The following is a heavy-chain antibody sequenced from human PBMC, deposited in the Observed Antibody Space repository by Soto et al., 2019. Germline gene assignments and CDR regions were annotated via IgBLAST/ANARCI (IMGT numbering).Heavy chain of an antibody. J-gene: IGHJ4*02. CDR3: ARDQVGGTQIGY. D-gene: IGHD6-19*01. CDR2: ISTYNGNT. Sequence: QVQLGQSGAEVKKPGASVKVSCKASGYTFTSYPITWVRQAPGQGLEWMGWISTYNGNTNYAQNLQGRVTMTTDTSTSTAYMELRSLRSDDTAVYYCARDQVGGTQIGYWGQGTLVTVSS. CDR1: GYTFTSYP. V-gene: IGHV1-18*01.